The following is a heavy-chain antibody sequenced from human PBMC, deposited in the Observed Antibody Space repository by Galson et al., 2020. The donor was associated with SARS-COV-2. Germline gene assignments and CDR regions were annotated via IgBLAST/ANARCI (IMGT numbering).Heavy chain of an antibody. CDR3: VRCEVQTLDY. Sequence: KISCKASGGTFSSYAISWVRQAPGQGLEWMGGIIPIFGTANYAQKFQGRDTITADEPTTTAYMELTSLRSDDTAVYFCVRCEVQTLDYWGQGTLVTVSS. CDR2: IIPIFGTA. CDR1: GGTFSSYA. V-gene: IGHV1-69*01. J-gene: IGHJ4*02. D-gene: IGHD1-1*01.